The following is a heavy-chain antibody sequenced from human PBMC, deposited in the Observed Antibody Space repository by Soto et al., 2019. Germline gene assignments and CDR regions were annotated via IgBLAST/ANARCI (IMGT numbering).Heavy chain of an antibody. CDR2: IRNKVNSYTT. J-gene: IGHJ6*02. CDR3: AKTPQSGYDFHV. V-gene: IGHV3-72*01. Sequence: EVQLVESGGGLVQPGGSLRLSCAASGFTFSDYIMDWVRQAPGKGLEWVGRIRNKVNSYTTEYAAAVKGRFTISRDDSKDSLDLQMNSLRTEDTAVYYCAKTPQSGYDFHVWGQGTTVTVSS. D-gene: IGHD5-12*01. CDR1: GFTFSDYI.